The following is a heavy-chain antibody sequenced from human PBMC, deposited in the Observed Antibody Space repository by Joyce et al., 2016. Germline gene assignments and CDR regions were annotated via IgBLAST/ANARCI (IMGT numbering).Heavy chain of an antibody. V-gene: IGHV4-4*02. D-gene: IGHD2-2*01. Sequence: QVQLKESGPGLVKPSGTLSLTCAVSGGSISMGNWWSWVRQPPGKGVEWSGEIDHSGSTNYNPSLKRRVTISADKSKNEFALKLTAVTAADTAVYYCARDTGQCISTTCQPFDYWGQGTLVTVSS. J-gene: IGHJ4*02. CDR2: IDHSGST. CDR3: ARDTGQCISTTCQPFDY. CDR1: GGSISMGNW.